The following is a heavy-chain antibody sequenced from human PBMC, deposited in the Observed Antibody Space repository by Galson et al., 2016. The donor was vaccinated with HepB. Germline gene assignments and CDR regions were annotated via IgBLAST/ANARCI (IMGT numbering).Heavy chain of an antibody. CDR2: ISASDGNT. D-gene: IGHD2-21*01. V-gene: IGHV3-23*01. CDR3: AKDIPPRGHDAFDI. J-gene: IGHJ3*02. Sequence: LRLSCAASGFPLRSYAMSWVRQAPGKGLEWVSAISASDGNTYYADSVMGRFTISRDNSKNTLYLQMNSLRAEDTAIYYCAKDIPPRGHDAFDIWGRGTMVTVSS. CDR1: GFPLRSYA.